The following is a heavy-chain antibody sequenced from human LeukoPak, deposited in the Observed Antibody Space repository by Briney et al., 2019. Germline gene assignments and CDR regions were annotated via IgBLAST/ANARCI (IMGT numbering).Heavy chain of an antibody. J-gene: IGHJ4*02. V-gene: IGHV3-11*03. CDR1: GFSFSDHY. D-gene: IGHD3-22*01. Sequence: GGSLRLSCAASGFSFSDHYMSWVRQAPGKGLEWISYISSSGTYTTYTDSVKGRFTVSRDSAKKSLYLQMNNLRAEDTAVYYCASGTDSYDSGGFFREPFFAYWGQGTLVTFSS. CDR2: ISSSGTYT. CDR3: ASGTDSYDSGGFFREPFFAY.